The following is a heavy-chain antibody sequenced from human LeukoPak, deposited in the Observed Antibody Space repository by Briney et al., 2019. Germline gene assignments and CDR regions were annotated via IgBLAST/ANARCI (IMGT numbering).Heavy chain of an antibody. V-gene: IGHV3-23*01. CDR3: AKRDSSGSLPRLFDF. CDR1: GFTVSSSYA. CDR2: ISSSGGST. Sequence: GGSPRLSCAASGFTVSSSYAMSWVRQAPGKGLEWVSAISSSGGSTNYADSVKGRFTISRDNSKNTVYLQMNSLRAEDTAVYYCAKRDSSGSLPRLFDFWGQGTLVTVSS. J-gene: IGHJ4*02. D-gene: IGHD6-19*01.